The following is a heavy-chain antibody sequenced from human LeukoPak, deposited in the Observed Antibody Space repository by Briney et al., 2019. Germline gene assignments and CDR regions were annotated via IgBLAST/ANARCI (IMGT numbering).Heavy chain of an antibody. Sequence: AGGSLRLSCAASGFTFSSYSMNWVRQAPGKGLEWVSSISSSSSYIYYADSVKGRFTISRDNAKNSLYLQMNSLRAEDTAVYYCAKDRAHKYYYDSSGYYHDAFDIWGQGTMVTVSS. CDR3: AKDRAHKYYYDSSGYYHDAFDI. V-gene: IGHV3-21*04. J-gene: IGHJ3*02. D-gene: IGHD3-22*01. CDR2: ISSSSSYI. CDR1: GFTFSSYS.